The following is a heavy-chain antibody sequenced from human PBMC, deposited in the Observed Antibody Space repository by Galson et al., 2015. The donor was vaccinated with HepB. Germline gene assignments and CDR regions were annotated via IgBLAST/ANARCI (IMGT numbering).Heavy chain of an antibody. Sequence: SLRPSCAASGFTFSDYYMSWIRQAPGKGLEWVSYISSSSSYTNYADSVKGRFTISRDNAKNSLYLQMNSLRAEDTAVYYCARGGSHYYDSSGYYYHWGQGTLVTVSS. CDR3: ARGGSHYYDSSGYYYH. J-gene: IGHJ5*02. CDR2: ISSSSSYT. D-gene: IGHD3-22*01. V-gene: IGHV3-11*06. CDR1: GFTFSDYY.